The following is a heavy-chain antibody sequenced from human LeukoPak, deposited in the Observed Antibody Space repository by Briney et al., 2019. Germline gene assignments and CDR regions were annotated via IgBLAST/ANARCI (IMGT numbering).Heavy chain of an antibody. D-gene: IGHD2-21*02. CDR3: ARSRRLLTPLHDY. J-gene: IGHJ4*02. CDR1: GFTVSSNY. Sequence: GGSLRLSCAASGFTVSSNYMSWVRQAPGKGLEWVSVIYSGGSTYYADSVKGRFTISRDNSKNTLYLQMNSLRAEDTAVYYCARSRRLLTPLHDYWGQGTLVTVSS. CDR2: IYSGGST. V-gene: IGHV3-53*05.